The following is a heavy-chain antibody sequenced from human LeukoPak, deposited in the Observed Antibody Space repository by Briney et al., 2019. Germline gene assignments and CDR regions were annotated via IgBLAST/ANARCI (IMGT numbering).Heavy chain of an antibody. V-gene: IGHV3-30*18. CDR3: AKGPVGSGIDY. D-gene: IGHD3-16*01. CDR2: ISYDGSNK. Sequence: GGSLRLSCAASGFTFSSYGMHWVRQAPGKGLEWVAVISYDGSNKYYADSVKGRFTISRDNSKNTLYLQMNSLRAEDTAVYYCAKGPVGSGIDYWGQGTLVTVSS. J-gene: IGHJ4*02. CDR1: GFTFSSYG.